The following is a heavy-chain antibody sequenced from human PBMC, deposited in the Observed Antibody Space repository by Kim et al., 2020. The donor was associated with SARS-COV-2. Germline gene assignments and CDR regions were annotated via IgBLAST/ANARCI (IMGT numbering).Heavy chain of an antibody. CDR2: IKIGKGDT. D-gene: IGHD1-26*01. CDR3: AREGWGY. J-gene: IGHJ4*02. CDR1: GYTFTSYG. V-gene: IGHV1-3*04. Sequence: ASVKVSCKASGYTFTSYGVRWVRQAPGQRLEWMGYIKIGKGDTKYSQNFQGRVSITGDTSASTAYMALSSLRSEDTAVYYCAREGWGYWGQGTLVIVSS.